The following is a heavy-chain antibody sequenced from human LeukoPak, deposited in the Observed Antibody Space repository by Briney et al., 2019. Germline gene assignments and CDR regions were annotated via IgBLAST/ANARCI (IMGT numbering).Heavy chain of an antibody. CDR2: ISYDGSNK. Sequence: PGGSLRLSCAASGFTFSSYGMHWVRQAPGKGLEWVAVISYDGSNKYYADSVKGRFTISRDNSKNTLYLQMNSLRAEDTAVYYCAKDLGKDYGDYYYGMDVWGQGTTVTVSS. V-gene: IGHV3-30*18. CDR3: AKDLGKDYGDYYYGMDV. J-gene: IGHJ6*02. CDR1: GFTFSSYG. D-gene: IGHD4-17*01.